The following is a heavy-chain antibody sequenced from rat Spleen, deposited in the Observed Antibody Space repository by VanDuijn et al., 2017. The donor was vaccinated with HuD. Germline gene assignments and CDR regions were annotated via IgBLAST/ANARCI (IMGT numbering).Heavy chain of an antibody. CDR1: GFTFSNYG. V-gene: IGHV5-17*01. CDR2: IIYDGSST. Sequence: EVQLVESGGGLVQPGRSMKLSCVASGFTFSNYGMAWVRQAPKKGLEWVATIIYDGSSTYYRDSVKGRFTISRDNAKSTLYLQMDSLRSEDTATYYCARPYYGYTSYNWFAYWSQGTLVTVSS. J-gene: IGHJ3*01. CDR3: ARPYYGYTSYNWFAY. D-gene: IGHD1-9*01.